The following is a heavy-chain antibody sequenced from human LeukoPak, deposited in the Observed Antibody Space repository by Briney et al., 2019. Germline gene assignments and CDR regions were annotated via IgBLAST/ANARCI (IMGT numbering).Heavy chain of an antibody. Sequence: GGSLRLSCSASGFTFSKTAMNWVRQAPGKGLEWVAVISYDGSNKYYADSVKGRFTISRDNAKNTLYLQMNRLRARATAVYVCARPKNTEQQLVNLFDPWGQGTLVTVSS. J-gene: IGHJ5*02. CDR1: GFTFSKTA. V-gene: IGHV3-30*04. CDR2: ISYDGSNK. D-gene: IGHD6-13*01. CDR3: ARPKNTEQQLVNLFDP.